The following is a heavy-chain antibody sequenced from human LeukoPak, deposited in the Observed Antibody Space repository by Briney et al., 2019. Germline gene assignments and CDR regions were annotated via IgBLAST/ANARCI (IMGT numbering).Heavy chain of an antibody. Sequence: GGSLTLSCAASGFTFSSYTMNWVRQAPGKGLEWVSSISSSSSYIYHADSVKCRFTISRDNAKNSLYLQMNSLRAEDTGVYYCARDLQQLALWGQGTLVTVSS. V-gene: IGHV3-21*01. CDR2: ISSSSSYI. D-gene: IGHD6-13*01. CDR1: GFTFSSYT. J-gene: IGHJ4*02. CDR3: ARDLQQLAL.